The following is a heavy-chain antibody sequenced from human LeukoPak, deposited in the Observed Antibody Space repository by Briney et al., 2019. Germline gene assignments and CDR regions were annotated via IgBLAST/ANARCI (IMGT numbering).Heavy chain of an antibody. CDR3: ARVSSGTRGSCCTEEFDP. J-gene: IGHJ5*02. V-gene: IGHV4-39*07. CDR2: IYYSGST. D-gene: IGHD2-15*01. Sequence: SETLSLTCTVSGGSISSSSYYWGWIRQPPGKGLEWIGSIYYSGSTHYNPSLKSRVTISVDTSKNQFSLKLSSVTAADTAVYYCARVSSGTRGSCCTEEFDPWGQGTLVTVSS. CDR1: GGSISSSSYY.